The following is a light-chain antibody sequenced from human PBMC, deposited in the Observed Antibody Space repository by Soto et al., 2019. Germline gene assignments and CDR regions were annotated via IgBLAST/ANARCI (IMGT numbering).Light chain of an antibody. V-gene: IGKV1-5*01. J-gene: IGKJ1*01. Sequence: DIQMTQSPSTLSASVGERVTITCRASQSISSWLAWYQQKPGKAPKLLIYDASSLESGVPSRFSGSGSGTEFILTISSLQPDDFTTYYCQHYGGMWAFGQGTKVDIK. CDR1: QSISSW. CDR2: DAS. CDR3: QHYGGMWA.